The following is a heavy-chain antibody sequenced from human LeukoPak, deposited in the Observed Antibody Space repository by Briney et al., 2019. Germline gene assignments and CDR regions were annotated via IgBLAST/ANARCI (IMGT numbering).Heavy chain of an antibody. V-gene: IGHV4-59*01. D-gene: IGHD3-22*01. CDR2: IYYSGST. J-gene: IGHJ5*02. Sequence: SETLSLTCAVYGGSFTGYYWTLIRQPPGKGLEWIGYIYYSGSTNYNPSLKSRVTISVDTSKNQFSLKLSSVTAADTAVYYCARGADYYDSSRLRWFDPWGQGTLVTVSS. CDR1: GGSFTGYY. CDR3: ARGADYYDSSRLRWFDP.